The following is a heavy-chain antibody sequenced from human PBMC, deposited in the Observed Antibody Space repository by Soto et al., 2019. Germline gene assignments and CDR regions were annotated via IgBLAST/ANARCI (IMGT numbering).Heavy chain of an antibody. CDR2: IYHSGST. J-gene: IGHJ5*02. V-gene: IGHV4-30-2*01. CDR3: ARVPDR. Sequence: SETLSLTCAVSGGSISSGGYSWSWIRQPPGKGLEWIGYIYHSGSTYYNPSLKSRVTISVDRSKDQFSLKLSPVTAADTAVYYCARVPDRWGQGTLVTVSS. CDR1: GGSISSGGYS.